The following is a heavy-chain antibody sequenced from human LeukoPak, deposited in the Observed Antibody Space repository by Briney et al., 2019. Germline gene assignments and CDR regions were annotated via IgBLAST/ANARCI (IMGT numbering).Heavy chain of an antibody. CDR2: INHSGST. V-gene: IGHV4-39*07. CDR1: GGSISSSSYY. CDR3: AVSGGSWYGPSQTASNWFDP. Sequence: PSETLSLTCTVSGGSISSSSYYWGWIRQPPGKGLEWIGEINHSGSTNYNPSLKSRVTISEDTSKNQFSLKLSSVTAADTAVYNCAVSGGSWYGPSQTASNWFDPWGQGNLVTVSS. D-gene: IGHD6-13*01. J-gene: IGHJ5*02.